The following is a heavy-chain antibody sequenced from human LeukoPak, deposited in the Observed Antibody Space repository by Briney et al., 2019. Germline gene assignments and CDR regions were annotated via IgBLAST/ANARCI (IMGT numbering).Heavy chain of an antibody. V-gene: IGHV1-2*02. J-gene: IGHJ4*02. CDR3: ARGSIAVAGTGLCDY. CDR1: GYTFTGYY. CDR2: INPNSGGT. Sequence: ASVKVSCKASGYTFTGYYMHWVRQAPGQGLEWMGWINPNSGGTNYAQKFQGRVTMTRDTSIRTAYMELSRLRSDDTAVYYCARGSIAVAGTGLCDYWGQGTLVTVSS. D-gene: IGHD6-19*01.